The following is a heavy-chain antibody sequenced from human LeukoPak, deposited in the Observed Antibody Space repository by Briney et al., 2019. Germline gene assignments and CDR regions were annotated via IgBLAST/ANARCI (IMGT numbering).Heavy chain of an antibody. CDR1: GFTFSSYA. V-gene: IGHV3-30-3*01. Sequence: GRSLRLSCAASGFTFSSYAMHWVRQAPGKGLEWVAVISYDGSNKYYADFVKGRFTISRDNSKNTLYLQMNSLRAEDTAVYYCARAFVRDIVVVPAASPPDYWGQGTLVTVSS. CDR3: ARAFVRDIVVVPAASPPDY. D-gene: IGHD2-2*01. CDR2: ISYDGSNK. J-gene: IGHJ4*02.